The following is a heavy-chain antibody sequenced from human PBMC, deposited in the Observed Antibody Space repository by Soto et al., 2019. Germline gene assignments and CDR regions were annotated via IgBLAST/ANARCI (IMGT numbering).Heavy chain of an antibody. CDR1: GYTFTSYG. CDR3: ARVENYDILTGPNYYYYYMDV. J-gene: IGHJ6*03. D-gene: IGHD3-9*01. V-gene: IGHV1-18*01. Sequence: QVQLVQSGAEVKKPGASVKVSCKASGYTFTSYGISWVRQAPGQGLEWMGWISAYNGNTNYAQKLQGRVTMTTDTSTSTDYMELRSLRSDDTAVYYCARVENYDILTGPNYYYYYMDVWGKGTTVTVSS. CDR2: ISAYNGNT.